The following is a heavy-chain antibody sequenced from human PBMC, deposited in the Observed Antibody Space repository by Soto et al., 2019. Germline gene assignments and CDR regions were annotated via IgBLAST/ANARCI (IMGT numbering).Heavy chain of an antibody. CDR2: ISSSSSTI. Sequence: VQLVESGGGLVQPGGSLRLSCAASGFVFSTYSMNWVLQAPGKGLEWVSYISSSSSTIYYADSVQGRFTISRDNAKNSLYLQVNRLRDEDTAVYYCASPAGRVDYFDYCGQGTLVTVSS. V-gene: IGHV3-48*02. CDR3: ASPAGRVDYFDY. D-gene: IGHD2-15*01. J-gene: IGHJ4*02. CDR1: GFVFSTYS.